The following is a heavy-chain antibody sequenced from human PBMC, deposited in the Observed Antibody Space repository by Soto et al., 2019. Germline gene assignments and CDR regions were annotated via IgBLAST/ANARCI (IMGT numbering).Heavy chain of an antibody. V-gene: IGHV4-59*01. D-gene: IGHD4-4*01. J-gene: IGHJ4*02. CDR1: GDSMNSYY. CDR3: ARGGGRDKVSGADYIWTRDY. CDR2: IYYTGST. Sequence: QVSLQQSGPGLVKPSETLSLTCTVPGDSMNSYYWSWIRQSPGKGLEWLGYIYYTGSTKYNPSFKSRLAISLDKSKSQFSMSLTSVTAADTALYFCARGGGRDKVSGADYIWTRDYWGQGTRVTVSS.